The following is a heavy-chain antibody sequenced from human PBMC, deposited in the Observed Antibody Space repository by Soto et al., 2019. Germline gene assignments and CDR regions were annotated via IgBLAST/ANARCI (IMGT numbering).Heavy chain of an antibody. Sequence: SETLSLTCTVSGGSISSSSYYWGWIRQPPGKGLEWIGSIYYSGSNNYSPSLKSRVTMSLDTSKNQFSLKLTSVTAADTAVYYCARGGSNDWQVAFDIWGQGTMVTVSS. J-gene: IGHJ3*02. CDR1: GGSISSSSYY. V-gene: IGHV4-39*07. D-gene: IGHD3-9*01. CDR2: IYYSGSN. CDR3: ARGGSNDWQVAFDI.